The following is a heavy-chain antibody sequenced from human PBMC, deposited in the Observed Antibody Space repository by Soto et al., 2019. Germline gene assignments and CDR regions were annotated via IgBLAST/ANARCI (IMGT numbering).Heavy chain of an antibody. CDR1: AGTFASYT. J-gene: IGHJ4*02. CDR3: ATHYGSGSTHFDH. CDR2: IITMLRMA. D-gene: IGHD3-10*01. V-gene: IGHV1-69*02. Sequence: QVQLVQSGAEVKKPGSSVKFSCSASAGTFASYTISWVRQVPGQGLEWMGRIITMLRMANFAQNFQGRVTRNADESTSTAYMVRSSLRSEDTYVYFCATHYGSGSTHFDHWGQGTPVTVTS.